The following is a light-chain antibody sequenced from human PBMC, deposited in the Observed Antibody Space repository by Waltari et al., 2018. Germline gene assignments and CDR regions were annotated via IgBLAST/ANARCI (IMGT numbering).Light chain of an antibody. J-gene: IGKJ1*01. CDR3: QHYVRLPVT. CDR1: QSISKY. Sequence: EIVLTQSPGTLSLSPGERATVSCRASQSISKYLAWYRLKPGQAPGLLIYDASKRATGIPDRFSGSGSGTDFSLTISRLEPEDFAVYYCQHYVRLPVTFGQGTKVEIK. V-gene: IGKV3-20*01. CDR2: DAS.